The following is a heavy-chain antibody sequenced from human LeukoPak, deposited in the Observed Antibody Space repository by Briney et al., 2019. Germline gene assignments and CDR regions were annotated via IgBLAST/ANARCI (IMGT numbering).Heavy chain of an antibody. J-gene: IGHJ4*02. CDR2: IYTGGST. CDR3: AREVKPPRIAVANTGDY. D-gene: IGHD6-19*01. Sequence: GGSLRLSCAVSGFTVSSNYMSWVRQAPGKGLEWVSIIYTGGSTYYADSVKGRFTISRDNSKNTLYLQMNSLRAEDTALYYCAREVKPPRIAVANTGDYWGQGTLVTVSS. V-gene: IGHV3-53*01. CDR1: GFTVSSNY.